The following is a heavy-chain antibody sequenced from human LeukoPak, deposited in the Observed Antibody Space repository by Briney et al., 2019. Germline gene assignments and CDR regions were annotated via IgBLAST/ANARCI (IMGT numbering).Heavy chain of an antibody. J-gene: IGHJ4*02. D-gene: IGHD2-15*01. CDR2: INPNCGGT. CDR3: ARGSLIVVVVAATLY. CDR1: GYTFTGYY. V-gene: IGHV1-2*02. Sequence: GASVKVSCKASGYTFTGYYMHWVRQAPGQGLEWMGWINPNCGGTNYAQKFQGRVTMTRDTSISTAYMELSRLRSDDTAVYYCARGSLIVVVVAATLYWGQGTLVTVSS.